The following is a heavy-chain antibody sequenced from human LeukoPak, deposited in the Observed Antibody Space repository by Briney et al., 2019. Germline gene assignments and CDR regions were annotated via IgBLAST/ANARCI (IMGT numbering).Heavy chain of an antibody. J-gene: IGHJ4*02. CDR1: GYTFTGYY. CDR2: INPNSGGT. CDR3: ARGVLRYFVVPQFDY. V-gene: IGHV1-2*02. D-gene: IGHD3-9*01. Sequence: ASVKVSCKASGYTFTGYYMHWVRQAPGQGLEWMGWINPNSGGTNYAQKSQGRVTMTRDTSISTAYMELSRLRSDDTAVYYCARGVLRYFVVPQFDYWGQGTLVTVSS.